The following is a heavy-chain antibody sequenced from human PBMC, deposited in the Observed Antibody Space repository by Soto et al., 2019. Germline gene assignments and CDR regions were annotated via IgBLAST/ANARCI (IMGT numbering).Heavy chain of an antibody. CDR1: GFTFSSHA. V-gene: IGHV3-30-3*01. Sequence: QVQLVDSGGGVVQPGRSLRLSCAASGFTFSSHAMHWVRQAPGKGLEWVAFISYDGSNQHYADSVKGRFTISRDNSENTLYLHMNSLRGXDTAMYFCARDLGAWKFDYWGQGTLVTVSS. CDR3: ARDLGAWKFDY. J-gene: IGHJ4*02. D-gene: IGHD1-1*01. CDR2: ISYDGSNQ.